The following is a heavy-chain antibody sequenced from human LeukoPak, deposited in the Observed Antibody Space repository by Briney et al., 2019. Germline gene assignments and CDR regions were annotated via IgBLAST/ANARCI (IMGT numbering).Heavy chain of an antibody. Sequence: GGSLRLSCAASGFTFSSYAMHWVRQAPGKGLEWVTFIRNDGSNKYYADSVKGRFTISRDNSKNTLYLQMNSLRAEDTAVYYCAKEGPHYYDSSGYYAYWGQGTLVTVSS. CDR2: IRNDGSNK. V-gene: IGHV3-30*02. CDR1: GFTFSSYA. CDR3: AKEGPHYYDSSGYYAY. D-gene: IGHD3-22*01. J-gene: IGHJ4*02.